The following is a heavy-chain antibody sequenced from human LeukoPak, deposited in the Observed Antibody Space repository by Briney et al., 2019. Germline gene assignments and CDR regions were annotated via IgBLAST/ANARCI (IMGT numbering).Heavy chain of an antibody. J-gene: IGHJ4*02. Sequence: SETLSLTCIVSGASITDYYWSWVRQPPGKGLEWIGCIYDSGTTNYNPSLKSRVAISRDTSKKQVSLKLSSVTAADTAVYYCARSRYNWNYLFDYWGQGTLVTVSS. V-gene: IGHV4-59*01. CDR1: GASITDYY. CDR3: ARSRYNWNYLFDY. D-gene: IGHD1-7*01. CDR2: IYDSGTT.